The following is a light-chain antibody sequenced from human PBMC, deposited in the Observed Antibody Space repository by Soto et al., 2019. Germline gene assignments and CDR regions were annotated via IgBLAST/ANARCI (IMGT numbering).Light chain of an antibody. CDR2: GAS. Sequence: EIVMTQSPGTLSLCPGERSTLSCRASQSVSSSHLAWYQQKPGQAPRLLISGASSRATGIPDRFSGSGSGTDFTLTISRLEPEDFAVYFCQQYGSSPTTFGQGTKVDIK. J-gene: IGKJ1*01. CDR1: QSVSSSH. V-gene: IGKV3-20*01. CDR3: QQYGSSPTT.